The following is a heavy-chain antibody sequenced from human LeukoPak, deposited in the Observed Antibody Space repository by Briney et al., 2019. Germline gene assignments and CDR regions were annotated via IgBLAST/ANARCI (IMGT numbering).Heavy chain of an antibody. D-gene: IGHD3-3*01. J-gene: IGHJ4*02. CDR3: AKQDFDFWRHDVDY. CDR2: ISPSGDIT. Sequence: SGGSLRLSCAASGFTFSNHGMNWVRQAPGKGLEWVSGISPSGDITYYADSVKGRFTISRDNSKNTLYLQMNSLRAEDTAVYYCAKQDFDFWRHDVDYWGQGTLVTVSS. CDR1: GFTFSNHG. V-gene: IGHV3-23*01.